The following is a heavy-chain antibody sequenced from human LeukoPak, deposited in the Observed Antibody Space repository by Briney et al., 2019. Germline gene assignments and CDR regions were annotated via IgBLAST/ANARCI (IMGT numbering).Heavy chain of an antibody. CDR3: ARVAYYYGSGSSYVLDL. J-gene: IGHJ3*01. D-gene: IGHD3-10*01. CDR2: INHSGSA. Sequence: SETLSLTCTVSGYSISSGYYWGWIRQPPGRRLEWIGEINHSGSAHYNPPLKSRVSMSADTSKNHSSLKLTSVTAADTAVYYCARVAYYYGSGSSYVLDLWGPGTMVTVAS. CDR1: GYSISSGYY. V-gene: IGHV4-38-2*02.